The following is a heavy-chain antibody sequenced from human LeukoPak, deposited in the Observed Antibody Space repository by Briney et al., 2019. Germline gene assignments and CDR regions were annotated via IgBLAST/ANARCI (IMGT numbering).Heavy chain of an antibody. V-gene: IGHV4-34*01. CDR3: ARSERGVRGVTIKFYY. Sequence: SETLSLTCAVYGGSFSGYDWSWIRQPPGKGLEWIGEINHSGSTNYNPPLKSRVTISVDTSKNQFSLKLSSVTAADTAVYYCARSERGVRGVTIKFYYWGQGTLVTVSS. CDR1: GGSFSGYD. D-gene: IGHD3-10*01. J-gene: IGHJ4*02. CDR2: INHSGST.